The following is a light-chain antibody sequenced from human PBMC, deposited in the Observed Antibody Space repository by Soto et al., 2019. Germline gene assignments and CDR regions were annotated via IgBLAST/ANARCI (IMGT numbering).Light chain of an antibody. V-gene: IGKV3-20*01. CDR2: GAS. Sequence: EIVMTQSPATLSVSPGERATLSCRASQSVSSNLAWYQQKPGQAPRLLIYGASSGATGIPDRFSGSGSGTDFTLTISRLEPEDFAVYYCQQYGSSSITFGQGTRLEIK. J-gene: IGKJ5*01. CDR3: QQYGSSSIT. CDR1: QSVSSN.